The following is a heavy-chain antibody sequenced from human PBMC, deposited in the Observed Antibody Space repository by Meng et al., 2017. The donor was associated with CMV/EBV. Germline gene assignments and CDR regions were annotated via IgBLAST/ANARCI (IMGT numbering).Heavy chain of an antibody. Sequence: DVMHPWAIVKVPGHASGTSFTSNYIHWYRHASGQQLAQMGWLNTICGGKNYAEKFLGRITTTRDTSISTAYMELSRLRSDDTAVYYCARAEYVRTGFRPIWYFDLWGRGTLVTVSS. CDR3: ARAEYVRTGFRPIWYFDL. CDR2: LNTICGGK. CDR1: GTSFTSNY. J-gene: IGHJ2*01. V-gene: IGHV1-2*02. D-gene: IGHD1-1*01.